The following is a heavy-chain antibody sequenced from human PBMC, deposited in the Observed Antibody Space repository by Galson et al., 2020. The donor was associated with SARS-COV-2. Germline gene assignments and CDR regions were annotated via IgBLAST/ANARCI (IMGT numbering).Heavy chain of an antibody. V-gene: IGHV4-59*01. CDR1: GDSMSSSY. Sequence: SETLSLTCTVSGDSMSSSYCTWIRQPPGKRLEWIGYFSYTGTSYYNPSLESRVTISGDMSKSQFSLRLSSVTAADTAVYYCARDSGWLAQDALDFWGQGIRVTVSS. CDR3: ARDSGWLAQDALDF. D-gene: IGHD3-9*01. CDR2: FSYTGTS. J-gene: IGHJ3*01.